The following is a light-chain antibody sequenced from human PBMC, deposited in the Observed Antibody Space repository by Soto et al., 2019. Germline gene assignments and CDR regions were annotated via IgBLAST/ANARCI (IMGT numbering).Light chain of an antibody. CDR1: QGISNW. CDR3: PQGNSFHFT. Sequence: DIQMTQSPSSVSASVGDRVSITCRASQGISNWLAWYQQKPGRAPKLLIYAASSLQSGVSSRFSGSGSGTDFAVAISSLQPEDFATYYCPQGNSFHFTVGPGTKVDIK. J-gene: IGKJ3*01. CDR2: AAS. V-gene: IGKV1D-12*01.